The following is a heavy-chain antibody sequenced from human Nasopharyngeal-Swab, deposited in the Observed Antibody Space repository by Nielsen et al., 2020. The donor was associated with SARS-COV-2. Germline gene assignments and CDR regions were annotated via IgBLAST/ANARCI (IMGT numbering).Heavy chain of an antibody. CDR2: INHSGGP. CDR3: ARDTPPTNYYGSGSSQPYYYYYGMDV. V-gene: IGHV4-34*01. CDR1: GGSFSGYY. J-gene: IGHJ6*02. D-gene: IGHD3-10*01. Sequence: SETLSLTCAVYGGSFSGYYWSWIRQPPGKGLEWIGEINHSGGPNYNPSLKSRVTISVDTSKNQFSLKLGSVTAADTAVYYCARDTPPTNYYGSGSSQPYYYYYGMDVWGQGTTVTVSS.